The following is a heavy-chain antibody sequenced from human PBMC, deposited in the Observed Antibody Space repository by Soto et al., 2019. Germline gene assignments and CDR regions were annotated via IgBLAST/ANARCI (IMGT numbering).Heavy chain of an antibody. D-gene: IGHD6-6*01. CDR2: LNPKSGNT. CDR3: ARVTAGSSDFDY. CDR1: SYSFTKFD. V-gene: IGHV1-8*01. J-gene: IGHJ4*02. Sequence: QVQLVQSGAEVKEPGASVRVSCKASSYSFTKFDIHWVRQAPGQGLEWMGWLNPKSGNTGYAQNLQGRVTMTRDTSISTAYMELRSLRSEDTALYYCARVTAGSSDFDYWGQGTLVTVSS.